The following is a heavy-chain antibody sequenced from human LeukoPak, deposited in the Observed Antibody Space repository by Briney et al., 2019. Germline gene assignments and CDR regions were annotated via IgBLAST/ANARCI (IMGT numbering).Heavy chain of an antibody. J-gene: IGHJ3*02. CDR3: ARPLLDYDFWSGYLTDAFDI. CDR1: GYSFTSYW. V-gene: IGHV5-51*01. D-gene: IGHD3-3*01. CDR2: IYPGDSDT. Sequence: GESLKISCKGSGYSFTSYWIGWVRQMPGKGLEWMGIIYPGDSDTRYSPSFQGQVTISADKSIGTAYLQWSSLKASDTAMYYCARPLLDYDFWSGYLTDAFDIWGQGTMVTVSS.